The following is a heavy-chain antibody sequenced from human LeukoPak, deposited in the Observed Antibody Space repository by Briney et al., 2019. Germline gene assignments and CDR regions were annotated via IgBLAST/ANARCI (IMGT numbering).Heavy chain of an antibody. CDR2: IYYSGST. CDR3: ARLRLGVGSAFDI. Sequence: SETLSLTCTVSGGSISSYYWSWIRRPPGKGLEWIGYIYYSGSTNYNPSLKSRVTISVDTSKNQLSLKLSSVTAADTAVYYCARLRLGVGSAFDIWGQGTMVTVSS. V-gene: IGHV4-59*08. J-gene: IGHJ3*02. D-gene: IGHD3-16*01. CDR1: GGSISSYY.